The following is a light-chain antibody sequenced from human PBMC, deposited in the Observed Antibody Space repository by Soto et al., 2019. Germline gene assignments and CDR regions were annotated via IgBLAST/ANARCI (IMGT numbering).Light chain of an antibody. CDR2: WAS. Sequence: DIVITQSPDSLAVSLGERATINCKSSQSVLYSSNNKNYLAWYQQKPGQPPKLLIYWASTRESGVPDRLSGSGSGTDFTLTNSSLQAEDVAVYYGQQYYNPPQTFGQGTKVEI. V-gene: IGKV4-1*01. CDR1: QSVLYSSNNKNY. CDR3: QQYYNPPQT. J-gene: IGKJ1*01.